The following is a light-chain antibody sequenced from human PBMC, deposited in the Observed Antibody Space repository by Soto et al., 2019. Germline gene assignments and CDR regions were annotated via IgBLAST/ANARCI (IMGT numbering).Light chain of an antibody. CDR2: QDS. Sequence: SYELTQPPSVSVSPAQTASITCSGDKLGDKYACWYQQKPGQSPVLVIYQDSKRPSGIPERFSGSNSGNTATLTISGTQAMDEADYYCQAWDSSTAPFGGGTKLTVL. V-gene: IGLV3-1*01. J-gene: IGLJ2*01. CDR1: KLGDKY. CDR3: QAWDSSTAP.